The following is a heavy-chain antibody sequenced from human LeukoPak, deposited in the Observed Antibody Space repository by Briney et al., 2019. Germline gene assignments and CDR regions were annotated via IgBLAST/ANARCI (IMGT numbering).Heavy chain of an antibody. CDR3: ARGAGRSSSWYSPHY. Sequence: GGSLRLSCAASGFTFSDYYMSWIRQAPGKGLEWVAYISSSGSTIYYADSVKGRFTISRDNAKNSLYLQMNSLRAEDTAVYYCARGAGRSSSWYSPHYWGQGTLVTVSS. D-gene: IGHD6-13*01. J-gene: IGHJ4*02. CDR2: ISSSGSTI. V-gene: IGHV3-11*01. CDR1: GFTFSDYY.